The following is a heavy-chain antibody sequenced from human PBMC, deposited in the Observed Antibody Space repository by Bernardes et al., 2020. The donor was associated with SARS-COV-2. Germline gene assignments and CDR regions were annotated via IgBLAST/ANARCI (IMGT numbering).Heavy chain of an antibody. CDR2: IYYSGST. J-gene: IGHJ6*02. V-gene: IGHV4-31*03. CDR1: GGSISSVGYY. Sequence: SETLSLTCTVSGGSISSVGYYWSWIRQHLGKGLEWIGYIYYSGSTYYNPSLKSRVTISVDTSKNQFSLKLSSVTAADTAVYYCARAGGITIFGVVIIQGMDVWGQGTTVTVSS. D-gene: IGHD3-3*01. CDR3: ARAGGITIFGVVIIQGMDV.